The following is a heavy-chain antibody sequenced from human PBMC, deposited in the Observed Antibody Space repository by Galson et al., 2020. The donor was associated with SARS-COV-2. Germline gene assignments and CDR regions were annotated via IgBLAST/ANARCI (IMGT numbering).Heavy chain of an antibody. Sequence: GGSLRLSCAASGFTFTNYVIHWVRQAPGQGQEWVAVISHDGRIEVYADSVKGRFTISRDNSENMLFLQMDSLRADDTAVYYCARDVSGGASDIWGQGTMVTVSS. CDR2: ISHDGRIE. D-gene: IGHD1-26*01. CDR3: ARDVSGGASDI. V-gene: IGHV3-30*04. CDR1: GFTFTNYV. J-gene: IGHJ3*02.